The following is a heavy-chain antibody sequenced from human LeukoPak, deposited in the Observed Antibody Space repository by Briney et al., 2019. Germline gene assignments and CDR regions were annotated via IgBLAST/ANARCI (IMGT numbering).Heavy chain of an antibody. Sequence: SQTLSLTCTVSGVSITSGTYYWTWIRQPAGKGLEWIGRIYSTGRVNYNPSLKSRVTMLLDTSKNHISLKVTSVTAADTAIYFCARASETAMVTLWGQGTLVTVSS. CDR3: ARASETAMVTL. D-gene: IGHD5-18*01. CDR1: GVSITSGTYY. CDR2: IYSTGRV. J-gene: IGHJ4*02. V-gene: IGHV4-61*02.